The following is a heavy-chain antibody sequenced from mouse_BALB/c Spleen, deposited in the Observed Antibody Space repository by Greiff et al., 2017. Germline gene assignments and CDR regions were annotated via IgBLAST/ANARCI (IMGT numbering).Heavy chain of an antibody. J-gene: IGHJ4*01. CDR1: GFTFSSYG. CDR2: ISSGGSYT. V-gene: IGHV5-6*01. Sequence: EVQGVESGGDLVKPGGSLKLSCAASGFTFSSYGMSWVRQTPDKRLEWVATISSGGSYTYYPDSVKGRFTISRDNAKNTLYLQMSSLKSEDTAMYYCARRGGGQRAMDYWGQGTSVTVSS. D-gene: IGHD3-3*01. CDR3: ARRGGGQRAMDY.